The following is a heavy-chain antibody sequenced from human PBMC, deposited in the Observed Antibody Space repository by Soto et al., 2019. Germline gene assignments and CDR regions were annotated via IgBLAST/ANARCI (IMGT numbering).Heavy chain of an antibody. D-gene: IGHD1-26*01. Sequence: GGSLRLSCAASGFSFSDYYMSWIRQAPGKGLEWVSLISTSGSSTDYADSVKGRFTISRDNAKNSLSLQMNSLRAEDTAVYYCANLAKNYYHYMDVWGKGTSVTVSS. J-gene: IGHJ6*03. CDR2: ISTSGSST. CDR3: ANLAKNYYHYMDV. CDR1: GFSFSDYY. V-gene: IGHV3-11*01.